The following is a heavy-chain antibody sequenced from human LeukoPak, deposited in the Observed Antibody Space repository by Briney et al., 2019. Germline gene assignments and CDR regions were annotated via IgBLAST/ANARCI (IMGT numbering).Heavy chain of an antibody. CDR1: GISFRSYG. D-gene: IGHD2-21*02. V-gene: IGHV3-30*02. CDR2: IWYDASNK. CDR3: EKDLGGSGDYRPY. Sequence: GSLRLSCAASGISFRSYGMHWVRQAPGKGLEWVTFIWYDASNKYYAESVKGRFTISRDNSKNTLYLQMNSLSAEDTAVYYCEKDLGGSGDYRPYWGQGSVVTVSS. J-gene: IGHJ4*02.